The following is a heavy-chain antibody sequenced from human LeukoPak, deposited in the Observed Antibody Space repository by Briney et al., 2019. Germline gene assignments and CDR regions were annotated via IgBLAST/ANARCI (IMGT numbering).Heavy chain of an antibody. J-gene: IGHJ3*02. V-gene: IGHV4-59*12. Sequence: PSETLSLTCTVSGGSISSYYWSWIRQPPGKGLEWIGYIYHSGSTNYNPSLKSRVTISVDKSKNQFSLKLSSVTAADTAVYYCAGLVVAATLDAFDIWGQGTMVTVSS. CDR3: AGLVVAATLDAFDI. CDR1: GGSISSYY. D-gene: IGHD2-15*01. CDR2: IYHSGST.